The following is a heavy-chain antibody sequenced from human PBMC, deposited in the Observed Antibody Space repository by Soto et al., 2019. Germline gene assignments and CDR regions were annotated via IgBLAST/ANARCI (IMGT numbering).Heavy chain of an antibody. CDR3: ARHAAYDSVWGKSDGSDY. V-gene: IGHV4-39*01. CDR1: GGSISSNSYY. CDR2: MYYSGAT. Sequence: QLQLQASGPGLVKPSATLSLACTVSGGSISSNSYYWDWIRQPQGKGLEWIGSMYYSGATYPNPSLQSRVTISVDTSKNQFSLHLSSVTAADTAVYYCARHAAYDSVWGKSDGSDYWGQGTLVTVSS. J-gene: IGHJ4*02. D-gene: IGHD3-16*01.